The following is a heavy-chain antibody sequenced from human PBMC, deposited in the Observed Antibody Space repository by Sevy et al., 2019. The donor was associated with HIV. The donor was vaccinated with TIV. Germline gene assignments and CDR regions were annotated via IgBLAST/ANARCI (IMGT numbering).Heavy chain of an antibody. D-gene: IGHD3-22*01. CDR2: IKSKIDGETT. CDR1: GFTFSNSW. CDR3: ATALGYYDSSPFDY. V-gene: IGHV3-15*01. J-gene: IGHJ4*02. Sequence: GGSLRLSCAVSGFTFSNSWMNWVLQAPGTGLQWVGLIKSKIDGETTDYAAPVKGRFTISRDDSKNTVYLQMNSLKSEDTAVYYCATALGYYDSSPFDYWGPGTLVTVSS.